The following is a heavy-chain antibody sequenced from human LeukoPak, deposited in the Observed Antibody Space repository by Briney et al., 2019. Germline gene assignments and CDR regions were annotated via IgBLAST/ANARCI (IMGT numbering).Heavy chain of an antibody. J-gene: IGHJ6*03. CDR3: AREGSSSSFPYYYYMDV. D-gene: IGHD6-6*01. V-gene: IGHV1-69*05. Sequence: ASVKVSCKASGGTFSSYANSWVRQAPGQGLEWMGGIIPIFGTANYAQKFQGRVTITTDESTSTAYMELSSLRSEDTAVYYCAREGSSSSFPYYYYMDVWGKGTTVTVSS. CDR1: GGTFSSYA. CDR2: IIPIFGTA.